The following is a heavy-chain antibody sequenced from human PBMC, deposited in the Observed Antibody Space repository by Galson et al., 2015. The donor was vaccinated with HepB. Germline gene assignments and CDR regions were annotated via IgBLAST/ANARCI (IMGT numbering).Heavy chain of an antibody. CDR1: GYTFTSYA. V-gene: IGHV1-3*01. J-gene: IGHJ4*02. D-gene: IGHD5-18*01. Sequence: SVKVSCKASGYTFTSYAMHWVRQAPGQRLEWMGWINAGNGNTKYSQKFQGRVTVTRDTSASTAYMELSSLRSEDTAVYYCARDLRGYSYIDLGYWGQGTLVTVSS. CDR2: INAGNGNT. CDR3: ARDLRGYSYIDLGY.